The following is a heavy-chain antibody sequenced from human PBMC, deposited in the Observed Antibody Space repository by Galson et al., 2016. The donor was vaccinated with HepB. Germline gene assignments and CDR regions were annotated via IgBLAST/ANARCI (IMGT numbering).Heavy chain of an antibody. Sequence: SLRLSCAASGFTFSSYGLSWVRQAPGKGLEWVAVIWYDGSHKNYAESVKGRFTVSRDNSKKTLYLQMNSLRAEDTAVYYCARGEALMVESMAYYYDYWGQGTLVTVSA. CDR1: GFTFSSYG. CDR3: ARGEALMVESMAYYYDY. CDR2: IWYDGSHK. V-gene: IGHV3-33*01. D-gene: IGHD4/OR15-4a*01. J-gene: IGHJ4*02.